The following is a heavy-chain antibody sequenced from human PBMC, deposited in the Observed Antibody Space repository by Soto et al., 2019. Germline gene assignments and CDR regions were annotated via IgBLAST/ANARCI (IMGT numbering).Heavy chain of an antibody. V-gene: IGHV1-69*06. CDR3: ARVGSNGGGLIENAFDI. CDR1: GGTFSSYA. Sequence: PVKVSCQASGGTFSSYAIGWVRQAPGQGLEWMGGIIPIFGTANYAQKFQGRVTITADKSTSTAYMELSSLRSEDTAVYYCARVGSNGGGLIENAFDIWGQGTMVTVSS. CDR2: IIPIFGTA. J-gene: IGHJ3*02. D-gene: IGHD4-4*01.